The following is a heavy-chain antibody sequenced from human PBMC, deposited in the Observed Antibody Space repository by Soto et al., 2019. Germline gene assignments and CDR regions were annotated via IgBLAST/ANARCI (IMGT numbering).Heavy chain of an antibody. Sequence: EVQLVQSGAEVKKPGESLKISCKGSGYSFTSYWIGWVRQMPGKALEWMGIFYPGDSDTRDEPSFQGQVTISADKSISTAYRHCSSLKASDTAMYFYARHGWIAAAGKGRGTWFDPWGQVTLVSVSS. J-gene: IGHJ5*02. D-gene: IGHD6-13*01. CDR1: GYSFTSYW. CDR3: ARHGWIAAAGKGRGTWFDP. V-gene: IGHV5-51*01. CDR2: FYPGDSDT.